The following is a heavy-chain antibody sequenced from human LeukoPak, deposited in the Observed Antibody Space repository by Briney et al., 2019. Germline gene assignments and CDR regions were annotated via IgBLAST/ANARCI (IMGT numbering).Heavy chain of an antibody. CDR2: ISSSGSTI. Sequence: GGSLRLSRAASGFTFSSYEMNWVRQAPGKGLEWVSYISSSGSTIYYADSVKRRFTISRENAKNSLYLQMNSLRAEDTAVYYCASHFSSSSGYFDYWGQGTLVTVSS. D-gene: IGHD6-6*01. V-gene: IGHV3-48*03. CDR1: GFTFSSYE. CDR3: ASHFSSSSGYFDY. J-gene: IGHJ4*02.